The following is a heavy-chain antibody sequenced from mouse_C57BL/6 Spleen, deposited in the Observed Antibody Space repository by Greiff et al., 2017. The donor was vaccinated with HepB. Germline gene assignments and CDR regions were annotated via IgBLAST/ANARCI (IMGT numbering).Heavy chain of an antibody. D-gene: IGHD3-2*02. CDR1: GFTFSSYA. V-gene: IGHV5-4*01. J-gene: IGHJ2*01. CDR3: GRDSSGYLFDY. Sequence: EVQLVESGGGLVKPGGSLKLSCAASGFTFSSYAMSWVRQTPEKRLEWVATISDGGSYTYYPDNVKGRFTISRDNAKNNLYLQMSHLKSEETAMYSCGRDSSGYLFDYWGQGTTLTVSS. CDR2: ISDGGSYT.